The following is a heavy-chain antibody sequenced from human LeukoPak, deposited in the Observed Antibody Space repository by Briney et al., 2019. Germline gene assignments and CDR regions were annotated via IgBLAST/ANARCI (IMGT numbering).Heavy chain of an antibody. D-gene: IGHD3-9*01. J-gene: IGHJ4*02. V-gene: IGHV3-30*18. CDR3: AKDRSTYNVLTGYQDY. Sequence: PGGSLRLSCAPCGFTFGSHWMSWVRQAPGKGPEWVALISYDGGNEDYVDSVKGRFTVSRDNSRNTLYLQMNSLRPEDTGVYYCAKDRSTYNVLTGYQDYWGQETLVTVSS. CDR1: GFTFGSHW. CDR2: ISYDGGNE.